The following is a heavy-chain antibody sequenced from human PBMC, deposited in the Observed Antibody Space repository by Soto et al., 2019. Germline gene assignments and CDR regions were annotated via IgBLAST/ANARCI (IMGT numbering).Heavy chain of an antibody. Sequence: PAETLSLTCTVSGGSISSSSYYWGWIRQPPGKGLECIGYIYYSGSTNYNPSLKSRVTISVDTSKRQFSLKLSSVTDEDTAVYYCARDGGYCSGGSCHFDYWGQGTLVT. CDR2: IYYSGST. V-gene: IGHV4-61*01. CDR3: ARDGGYCSGGSCHFDY. J-gene: IGHJ4*02. CDR1: GGSISSSSYY. D-gene: IGHD2-15*01.